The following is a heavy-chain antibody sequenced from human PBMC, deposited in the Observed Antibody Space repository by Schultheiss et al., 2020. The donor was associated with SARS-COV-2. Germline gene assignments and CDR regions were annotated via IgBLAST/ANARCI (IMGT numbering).Heavy chain of an antibody. Sequence: SETLSLTCAVSGGSISSGGYSWSWIRQPPGKGLEWIGYIYHSGSTNYNPSLKSRVTISIDTSKNQFSLKLTSVTAADTAVYYCARGVVEPNSGNFDYWGQGTLVTVSS. CDR2: IYHSGST. D-gene: IGHD2-15*01. CDR1: GGSISSGGYS. CDR3: ARGVVEPNSGNFDY. J-gene: IGHJ4*02. V-gene: IGHV4-30-2*01.